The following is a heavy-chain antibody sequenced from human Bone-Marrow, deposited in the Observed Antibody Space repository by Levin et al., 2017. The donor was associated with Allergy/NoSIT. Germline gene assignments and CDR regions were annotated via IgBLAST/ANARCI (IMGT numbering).Heavy chain of an antibody. CDR2: ISGRGGTK. V-gene: IGHV3-23*01. Sequence: GESLKISCEASGFTFDNYAMAWVRQAPGVGLEWVSGISGRGGTKDYADSVRGRFTISRDNSKNPVYLQMNFLRAEDTAVYYCAKDRTIIYSNYGFDFDLWGQGTLVTVSS. CDR1: GFTFDNYA. D-gene: IGHD4-11*01. CDR3: AKDRTIIYSNYGFDFDL. J-gene: IGHJ4*02.